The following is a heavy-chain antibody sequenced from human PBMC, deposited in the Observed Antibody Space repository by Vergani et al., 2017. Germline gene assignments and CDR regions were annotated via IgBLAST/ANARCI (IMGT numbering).Heavy chain of an antibody. CDR2: IWYDGSNK. J-gene: IGHJ3*02. V-gene: IGHV3-33*01. CDR3: TRALYDFWSGYYSRDAVDI. Sequence: QVQLVESGGGVVQPGRSLRLSCAASGFTFSSYVMHWVRQAPGKGLEWVAVIWYDGSNKYFADSVRGRFTISRDNSKNTLYLQMNSLRAEDTAVYYCTRALYDFWSGYYSRDAVDIWGQGTMVTVSS. D-gene: IGHD3-3*01. CDR1: GFTFSSYV.